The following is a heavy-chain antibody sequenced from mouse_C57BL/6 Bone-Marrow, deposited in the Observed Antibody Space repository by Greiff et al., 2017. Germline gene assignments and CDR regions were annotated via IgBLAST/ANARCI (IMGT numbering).Heavy chain of an antibody. CDR3: ARGYDYDYAMDY. Sequence: VQLKESGPELVKPGASVKISCKASGYSFTDYNMNWVKQSNGKSLEWIGVINPNYGTTSYNQKFKGKATLTVDQSSSTAYMQLHSLTSEDSAVDSVARGYDYDYAMDYWGQGTSVPVTS. CDR2: INPNYGTT. V-gene: IGHV1-39*01. D-gene: IGHD2-4*01. CDR1: GYSFTDYN. J-gene: IGHJ4*01.